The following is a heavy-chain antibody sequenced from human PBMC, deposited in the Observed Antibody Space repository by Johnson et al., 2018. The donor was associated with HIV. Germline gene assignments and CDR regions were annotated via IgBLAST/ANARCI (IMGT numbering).Heavy chain of an antibody. V-gene: IGHV3-30-3*01. CDR3: AKGMGLSIGELSDAFHF. J-gene: IGHJ3*01. CDR1: RFTFSNYA. CDR2: ISYDGSSK. Sequence: QMQLVESGGGVVQPGRSLRLSCAASRFTFSNYAMHWVRQAPGKGLEWVAVISYDGSSKYYADSVTGRFTISRDNSKNTLNLQMNSLRPEDTAVYYCAKGMGLSIGELSDAFHFWGLGTVVTVSS. D-gene: IGHD3-10*01.